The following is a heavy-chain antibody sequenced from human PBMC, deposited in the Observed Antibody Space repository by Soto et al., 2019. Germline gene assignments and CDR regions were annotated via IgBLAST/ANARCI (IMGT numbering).Heavy chain of an antibody. V-gene: IGHV3-30*03. D-gene: IGHD2-15*01. CDR3: ARDRYCSGGSCYSDAFDI. J-gene: IGHJ3*02. CDR1: GFTFSSYG. Sequence: PGGSLRLSCAASGFTFSSYGMHWVRQAPGKGLEWVAVISYDGSNKYYADSVKGRFTISRDNSKNTLYLQMNSLRAEDTAVYYCARDRYCSGGSCYSDAFDIWGQGTMVTVS. CDR2: ISYDGSNK.